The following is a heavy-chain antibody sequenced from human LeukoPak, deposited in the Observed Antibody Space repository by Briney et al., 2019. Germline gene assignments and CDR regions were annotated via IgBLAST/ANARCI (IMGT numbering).Heavy chain of an antibody. CDR2: ISWNSGSI. Sequence: GGSLRLSCAASAFTFDDYAMHWVRQAPGKGLEWVSGISWNSGSIGYADSVKGRFTISRDNAKNSLYLQMNSLRAEDTALYYCAKALVGASAFDYWGQGTLVTVSS. CDR3: AKALVGASAFDY. J-gene: IGHJ4*02. V-gene: IGHV3-9*01. CDR1: AFTFDDYA. D-gene: IGHD1-26*01.